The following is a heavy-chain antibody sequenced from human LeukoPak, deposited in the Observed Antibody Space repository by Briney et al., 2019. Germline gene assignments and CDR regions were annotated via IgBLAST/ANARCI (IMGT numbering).Heavy chain of an antibody. CDR3: ARRGYYYYGLDV. J-gene: IGHJ6*02. Sequence: PGGSLRLSCAASGFTFSSYSMNWVRQAPGKGLEWVSYISTGGITIYYADSVKGRFTISRDNAKNSLYLQMNSLRAEDTAVYYCARRGYYYYGLDVWGQGTTVTVSS. CDR2: ISTGGITI. V-gene: IGHV3-48*04. CDR1: GFTFSSYS. D-gene: IGHD3-10*01.